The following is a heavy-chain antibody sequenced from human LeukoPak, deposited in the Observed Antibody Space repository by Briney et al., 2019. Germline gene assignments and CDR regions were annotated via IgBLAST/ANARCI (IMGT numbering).Heavy chain of an antibody. V-gene: IGHV3-23*01. J-gene: IGHJ4*02. CDR1: GFTFSKYA. CDR3: AKARSSSWSGADY. D-gene: IGHD6-13*01. CDR2: ISSSTLKI. Sequence: AGGSLRLSCAASGFTFSKYAMTWVRQAPGKGLEWVSAISSSTLKIYYADSVKGRFTISRDNSKNTLYLQMNSVRAEDTAVYYCAKARSSSWSGADYWGQGTLVTVSS.